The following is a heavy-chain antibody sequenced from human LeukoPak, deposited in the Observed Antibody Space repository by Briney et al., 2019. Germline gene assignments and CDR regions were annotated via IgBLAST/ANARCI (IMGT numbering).Heavy chain of an antibody. D-gene: IGHD1-26*01. V-gene: IGHV4-4*09. CDR3: ARLSMGVGATLFYFDY. CDR2: IYVTGST. Sequence: SETLSLTCIVSGGSIGTYYWSWIRQSPGKGLEWIGYIYVTGSTRYNPYLQSRVTISVDTSKNQFSLNLYSVTAADTAVYYCARLSMGVGATLFYFDYWGQGTLVTVSS. J-gene: IGHJ4*02. CDR1: GGSIGTYY.